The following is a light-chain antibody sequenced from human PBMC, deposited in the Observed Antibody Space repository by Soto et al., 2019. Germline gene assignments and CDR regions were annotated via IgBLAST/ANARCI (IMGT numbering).Light chain of an antibody. CDR3: SSYEGRNNNV. CDR2: EVS. V-gene: IGLV2-8*01. J-gene: IGLJ1*01. CDR1: SSDVGGYNY. Sequence: QSVLTQPPSASGSPGQSVTISCTGTSSDVGGYNYVSWYQQHPGKAPKLMIYEVSKRPSGVPDRFSGSKSGNTASLTVSGLQAEDEADYYCSSYEGRNNNVFGTGTKLTVL.